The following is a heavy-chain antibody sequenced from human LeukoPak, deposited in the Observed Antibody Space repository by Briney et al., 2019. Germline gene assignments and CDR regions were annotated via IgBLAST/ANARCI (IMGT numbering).Heavy chain of an antibody. J-gene: IGHJ4*02. CDR3: ASGASSGYYPDY. D-gene: IGHD3-22*01. CDR1: GGSITSYY. V-gene: IGHV4-59*01. Sequence: SETLSLTCTVSGGSITSYYWTWIRQPPGKGLEWIGYIYYSGSTNYNPSLKSRVTISVDTSKNQFSLKLSSVTAADTAVYYCASGASSGYYPDYWGQGTLVTVSS. CDR2: IYYSGST.